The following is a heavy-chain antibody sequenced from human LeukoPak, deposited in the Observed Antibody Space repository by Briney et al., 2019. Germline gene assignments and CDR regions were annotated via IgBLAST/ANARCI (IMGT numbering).Heavy chain of an antibody. V-gene: IGHV4-30-4*01. CDR2: IYYSGST. Sequence: PSETLSLTCTVSGGPISSGDYYWSWIRQPPGKGLEWIGYIYYSGSTYYNPSLKSRVTISVDTSKNQFSLKLSSVTAADTAVYYCARWSDDTVTIDYWGQGTLVTVSS. D-gene: IGHD4-17*01. CDR1: GGPISSGDYY. CDR3: ARWSDDTVTIDY. J-gene: IGHJ4*02.